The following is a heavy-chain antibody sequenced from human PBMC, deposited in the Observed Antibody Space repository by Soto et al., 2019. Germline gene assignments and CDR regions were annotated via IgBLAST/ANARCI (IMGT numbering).Heavy chain of an antibody. CDR1: GDSVSSNSAA. Sequence: QVQLQQSGPGLVKPSQTLSLTCDISGDSVSSNSAAWNWLRQTPSGGLEWLGRTYYKSPWHNNYAESVRSRITVNPDTPKNQSSLQLNSVTPEDTAVYYCARGSLDDVSRHYFMDVWGKGTTVTVSS. V-gene: IGHV6-1*01. J-gene: IGHJ6*03. D-gene: IGHD2-2*01. CDR2: TYYKSPWHN. CDR3: ARGSLDDVSRHYFMDV.